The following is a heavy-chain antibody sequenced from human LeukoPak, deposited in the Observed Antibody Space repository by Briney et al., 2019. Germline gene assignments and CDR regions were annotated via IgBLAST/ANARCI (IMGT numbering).Heavy chain of an antibody. V-gene: IGHV4-59*11. CDR2: IYYSGST. CDR3: ARDPSSWWFDY. D-gene: IGHD6-13*01. CDR1: GGSISGHY. Sequence: SETLSLTCTVSGGSISGHYWSWIRQPPGKGLEWLGYIYYSGSTNYNPSLKSRVSISADTSEEHLSLKLSSVTAADTAVYYCARDPSSWWFDYWGQGTLVTVSS. J-gene: IGHJ4*02.